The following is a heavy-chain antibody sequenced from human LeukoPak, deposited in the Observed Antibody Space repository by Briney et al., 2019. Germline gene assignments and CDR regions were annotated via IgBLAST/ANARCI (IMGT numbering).Heavy chain of an antibody. CDR3: AKTPEEYSSSSGRGDWFDP. D-gene: IGHD6-6*01. CDR1: GFTFSSYA. Sequence: PRGSLRLSCAASGFTFSSYAMSWVRQAPGKGLEWVSAISGSGGSTYYADSVKGRFTISRDNSKNTLYLQMNSLRAEDTAVYYCAKTPEEYSSSSGRGDWFDPWGQGTLVTVSS. J-gene: IGHJ5*02. V-gene: IGHV3-23*01. CDR2: ISGSGGST.